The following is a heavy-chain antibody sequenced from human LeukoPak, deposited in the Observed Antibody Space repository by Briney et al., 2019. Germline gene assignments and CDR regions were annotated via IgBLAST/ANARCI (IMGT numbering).Heavy chain of an antibody. V-gene: IGHV4-59*08. CDR2: VYYSGST. Sequence: PSETLSLTCTVSGASISSYYWTWIRQPPGKGLEYIGYVYYSGSTNYNPSLKSRVTISLDMSKNQFSLKLSSVTAADTAVYYCATLLPAPYCDFWGQGTLVTVSS. D-gene: IGHD2-2*01. CDR1: GASISSYY. J-gene: IGHJ4*02. CDR3: ATLLPAPYCDF.